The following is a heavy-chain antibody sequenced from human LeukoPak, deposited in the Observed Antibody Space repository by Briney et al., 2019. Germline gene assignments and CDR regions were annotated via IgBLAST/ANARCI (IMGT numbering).Heavy chain of an antibody. V-gene: IGHV3-21*01. CDR2: ISISSSYI. D-gene: IGHD2-2*01. CDR3: AKGASDIVVVTPIYYFDY. CDR1: GFTFSSYS. J-gene: IGHJ4*02. Sequence: GGSLRLSCAASGFTFSSYSMTWVRQAPGKGLEWVSSISISSSYIYYADSVKGRFTISRDNAKNPLYLQMNSLRAEDTAVYYCAKGASDIVVVTPIYYFDYWGQGTLVTVSS.